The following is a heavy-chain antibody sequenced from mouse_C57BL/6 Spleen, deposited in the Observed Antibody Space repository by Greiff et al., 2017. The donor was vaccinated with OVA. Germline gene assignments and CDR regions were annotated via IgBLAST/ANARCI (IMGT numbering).Heavy chain of an antibody. V-gene: IGHV5-6*02. Sequence: EVKLMESGGDLVKPGGSLKLSCAASGFTFSSYGMSWVRQTPDKRLEWVATISSGGSYTYYPDSVKGRFTISRDNAKNTLYLQMSSLKSEDTAMYYCARRDYGYDEGFDYWGQGTTLTVSS. D-gene: IGHD2-2*01. J-gene: IGHJ2*01. CDR3: ARRDYGYDEGFDY. CDR1: GFTFSSYG. CDR2: ISSGGSYT.